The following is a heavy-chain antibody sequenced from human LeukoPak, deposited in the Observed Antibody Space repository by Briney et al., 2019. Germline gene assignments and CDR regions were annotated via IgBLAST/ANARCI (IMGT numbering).Heavy chain of an antibody. CDR1: GFTFSNHG. V-gene: IGHV3-66*01. D-gene: IGHD3-10*01. J-gene: IGHJ6*03. CDR3: ARAYYYGSGSSPYYMDV. CDR2: IYSGGST. Sequence: GGSLRLSCAASGFTFSNHGMNWVRQAPGKGLEWVSVIYSGGSTYHADSVKGRFTISRDYSKNTLYLQMNSLRAEDTAVYYCARAYYYGSGSSPYYMDVWGKGTTVTISS.